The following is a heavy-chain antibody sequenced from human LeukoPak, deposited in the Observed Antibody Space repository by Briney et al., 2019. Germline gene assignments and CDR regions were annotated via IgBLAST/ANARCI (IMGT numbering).Heavy chain of an antibody. J-gene: IGHJ4*02. CDR2: IIPIFGTA. CDR3: ARDKEGGYDFGNY. D-gene: IGHD5-12*01. Sequence: SVKVSCKASGGTFSSYAISWVRHAPGQGLEWMGGIIPIFGTANYAQKFQGRVTITADESTSTAYMELSSLRSEDTAVYYCARDKEGGYDFGNYWGQGTLVTVSS. V-gene: IGHV1-69*13. CDR1: GGTFSSYA.